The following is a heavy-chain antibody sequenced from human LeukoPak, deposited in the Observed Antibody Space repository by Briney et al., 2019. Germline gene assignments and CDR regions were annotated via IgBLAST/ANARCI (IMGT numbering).Heavy chain of an antibody. V-gene: IGHV3-30*01. J-gene: IGHJ4*02. CDR3: ARDSTYWYDSGSSGPHYFDY. CDR1: GFIFSNYA. D-gene: IGHD3-10*01. CDR2: ISSDGSKT. Sequence: GGSPRLSCAASGFIFSNYAMHWVRQAPGKGLEWVALISSDGSKTYLADSVKGRFSISRDNSKNTLYLQLNSLRAEDTSVYYCARDSTYWYDSGSSGPHYFDYWGQGTLVTVSS.